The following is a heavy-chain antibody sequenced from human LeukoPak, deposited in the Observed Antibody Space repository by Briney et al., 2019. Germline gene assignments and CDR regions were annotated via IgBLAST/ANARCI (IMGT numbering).Heavy chain of an antibody. CDR3: AREFAHPHRVGGTFSILYFDY. Sequence: GGSLRLSCATSVFSFSNHYMDWVRQXAGKGLEWVGRSRDRANXYTTEYAASVKGRFTISRDDSKNLLYQQMNSLKTEDTAVYYCAREFAHPHRVGGTFSILYFDYWSQGSLVTVSS. CDR2: SRDRANXYTT. J-gene: IGHJ4*02. CDR1: VFSFSNHY. D-gene: IGHD6-19*01. V-gene: IGHV3-72*01.